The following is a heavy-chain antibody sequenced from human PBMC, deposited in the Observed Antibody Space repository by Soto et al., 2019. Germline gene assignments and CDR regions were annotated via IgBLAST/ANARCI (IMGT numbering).Heavy chain of an antibody. CDR2: IIPIFGTA. V-gene: IGHV1-69*01. Sequence: QVQLVQSGAEVKKPGSSVKVSCKASGGTFSSYAISWVRQAPGQGLEWMGGIIPIFGTANYAQKIQGRVTITADEPTSTAYMELSSLRSEDTAVYFCARALAASPRRLDYYGMDVWGQGTTVTVSS. CDR1: GGTFSSYA. D-gene: IGHD6-6*01. J-gene: IGHJ6*02. CDR3: ARALAASPRRLDYYGMDV.